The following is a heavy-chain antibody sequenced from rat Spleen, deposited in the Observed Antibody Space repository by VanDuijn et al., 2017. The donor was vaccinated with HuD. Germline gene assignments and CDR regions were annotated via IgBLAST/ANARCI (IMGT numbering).Heavy chain of an antibody. V-gene: IGHV3-3*01. CDR2: INSAGNT. D-gene: IGHD1-12*02. CDR3: ARSDGTHYYLPFIY. Sequence: EVQLQESGPGLVKPSQSLSLTCSVTGHSITSSYRWNWIRKLPGNKLEWMGYINSAGNTLYNPSLKSRISITRDTSKNQFFLQVNSVTTEDTATYYCARSDGTHYYLPFIYWGQGTQVTVSS. J-gene: IGHJ3*01. CDR1: GHSITSSYR.